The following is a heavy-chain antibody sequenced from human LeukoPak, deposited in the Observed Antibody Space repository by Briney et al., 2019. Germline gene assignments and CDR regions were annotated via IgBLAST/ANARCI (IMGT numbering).Heavy chain of an antibody. Sequence: GGSLRLSCAASGFTFSSYSKNWVRQAPGKGLEWVSPISSSSSYIYYADSVKGRFTISRDNAKNSLYLQMNSLRAEDTAVYYCARREAYSSGWYFWFDPWGQEPWSPSPQ. D-gene: IGHD6-19*01. CDR1: GFTFSSYS. CDR2: ISSSSSYI. CDR3: ARREAYSSGWYFWFDP. V-gene: IGHV3-21*01. J-gene: IGHJ5*02.